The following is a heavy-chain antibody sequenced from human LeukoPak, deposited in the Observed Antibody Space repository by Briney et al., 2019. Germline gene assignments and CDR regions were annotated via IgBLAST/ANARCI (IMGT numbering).Heavy chain of an antibody. V-gene: IGHV3-74*01. D-gene: IGHD3-22*01. CDR2: INTDGSST. Sequence: GGSLRLSCAASGFTFSSYWMHWVRHAPGKGLVWVSRINTDGSSTSYADSVKGRFTISRDNAKNTLYLQMNSLSAEDTALYYCARDLGAYYDSSDNWFDPWGQGTLVTVSS. J-gene: IGHJ5*02. CDR3: ARDLGAYYDSSDNWFDP. CDR1: GFTFSSYW.